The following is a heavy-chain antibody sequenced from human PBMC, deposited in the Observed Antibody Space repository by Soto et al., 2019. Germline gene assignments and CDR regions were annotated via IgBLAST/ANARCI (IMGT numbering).Heavy chain of an antibody. Sequence: ASVKVSCKASGYTFTSYGISWVRQAPGQGLEWMGWISAYNGNTNYAQKLQGRVTMTTDTSTSTAYMELRSLRSDDTAVYYCALYDFWSGYYPKGTWGQGTRVTVSS. D-gene: IGHD3-3*01. V-gene: IGHV1-18*01. CDR2: ISAYNGNT. CDR1: GYTFTSYG. J-gene: IGHJ5*02. CDR3: ALYDFWSGYYPKGT.